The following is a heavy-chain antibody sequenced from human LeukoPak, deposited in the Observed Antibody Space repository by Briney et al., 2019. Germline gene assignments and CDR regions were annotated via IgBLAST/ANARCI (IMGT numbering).Heavy chain of an antibody. CDR1: GYTFTSYG. Sequence: GASVKVSCKASGYTFTSYGISWVRQAPGQGLEWMGWISAYNGNTNYAQKLQGRVTMTTDTSTSAAYMELRSLRSDDTAVYYCARDLAVAGTLRFYYYYGMDVWGKGTTVTVSS. CDR2: ISAYNGNT. J-gene: IGHJ6*04. V-gene: IGHV1-18*04. D-gene: IGHD6-19*01. CDR3: ARDLAVAGTLRFYYYYGMDV.